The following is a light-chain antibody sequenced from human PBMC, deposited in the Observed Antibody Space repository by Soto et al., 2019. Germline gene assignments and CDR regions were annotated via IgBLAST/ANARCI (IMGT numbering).Light chain of an antibody. CDR2: GAS. Sequence: EIVLTQSPGTLSLSPGERATLSCRASQSVSSSYLAWYQQKPGQAPRLLIYGASSRATGIPDWFIGSGSGTNFTLTISRLEPEDFAVYYCQQYGSWWTFGQGTKVEIK. CDR1: QSVSSSY. V-gene: IGKV3-20*01. CDR3: QQYGSWWT. J-gene: IGKJ1*01.